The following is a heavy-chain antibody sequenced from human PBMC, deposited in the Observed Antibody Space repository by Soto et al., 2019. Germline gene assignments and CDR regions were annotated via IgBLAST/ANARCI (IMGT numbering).Heavy chain of an antibody. V-gene: IGHV3-21*06. J-gene: IGHJ4*02. CDR2: ISRYSTDI. Sequence: GGSLRLSCAASGFTFNSYTMNWVRQAPGKGLEWVSSISRYSTDIYYADSVRGRFTIYRDNARNSLFLQMDSLRAEDTAVYYCARVGAWFGEFDYFDYWGQGT. CDR3: ARVGAWFGEFDYFDY. CDR1: GFTFNSYT. D-gene: IGHD3-10*01.